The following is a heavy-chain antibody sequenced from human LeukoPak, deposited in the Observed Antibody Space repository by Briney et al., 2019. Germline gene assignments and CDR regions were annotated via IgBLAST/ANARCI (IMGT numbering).Heavy chain of an antibody. CDR3: AKTKVGTGLDALDI. D-gene: IGHD2-21*02. J-gene: IGHJ3*02. CDR2: ISYAGSNK. V-gene: IGHV3-30-3*02. Sequence: GGSLRLSCAASGFTFNSYAMHWVRQAAGKGLEWVAIISYAGSNKFFADSVKDRFAISRDNSKNTLYLQMDSLRAEDTAVYYCAKTKVGTGLDALDIWGQGTMVTVSS. CDR1: GFTFNSYA.